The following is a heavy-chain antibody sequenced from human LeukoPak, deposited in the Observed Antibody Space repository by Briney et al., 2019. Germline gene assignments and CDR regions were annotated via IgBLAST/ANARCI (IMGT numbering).Heavy chain of an antibody. CDR1: GFTFSSYW. D-gene: IGHD3-10*01. V-gene: IGHV3-7*01. CDR3: ARDQSTMVRGVKGHYYYGMDV. Sequence: GGSLRLSCAASGFTFSSYWMSWVRQAPGKGLDWVANIKQDGSEKYYVDSVKGRFTISRDNAKNSLYLQMNSLRAEDTAVYYCARDQSTMVRGVKGHYYYGMDVWGQGTTVTVSS. CDR2: IKQDGSEK. J-gene: IGHJ6*02.